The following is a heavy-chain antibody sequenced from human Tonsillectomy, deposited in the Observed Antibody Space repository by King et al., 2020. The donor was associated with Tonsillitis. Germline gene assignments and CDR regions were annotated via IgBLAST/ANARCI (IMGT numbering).Heavy chain of an antibody. J-gene: IGHJ6*02. CDR1: GFTFSMYG. CDR3: AGDRQLYYYDSGTRPMPSGGMDV. CDR2: RRFDGNNK. Sequence: VQLVESGGGVVQSGGSLRLSCVASGFTFSMYGMHWVRQAPGKGLEWVAFRRFDGNNKYYADPVKGRFTISRDNSKNTLYLQMSSLGAEDTAVYYCAGDRQLYYYDSGTRPMPSGGMDVWGQGTTVTVSS. D-gene: IGHD3-10*01. V-gene: IGHV3-30*02.